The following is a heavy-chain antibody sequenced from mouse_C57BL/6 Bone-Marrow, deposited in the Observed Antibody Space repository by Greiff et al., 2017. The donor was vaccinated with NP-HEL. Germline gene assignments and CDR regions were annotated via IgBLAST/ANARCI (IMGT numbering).Heavy chain of an antibody. CDR2: ILPGSCST. Sequence: QVQLQQSGAELMKPGASVKLSCKATGYTFTGYWIEWVKQRPGHGLEWIGEILPGSCSTNYNEKFKGKATFTADTSSNTAYMQHSSLTTEDSAIYYCARVTTVVDYYFDYWGQGTTLTVSS. CDR1: GYTFTGYW. D-gene: IGHD1-1*01. J-gene: IGHJ2*01. CDR3: ARVTTVVDYYFDY. V-gene: IGHV1-9*01.